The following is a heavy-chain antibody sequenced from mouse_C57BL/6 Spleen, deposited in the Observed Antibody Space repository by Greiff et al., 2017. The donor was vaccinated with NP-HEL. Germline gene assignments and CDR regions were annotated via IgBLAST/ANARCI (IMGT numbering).Heavy chain of an antibody. V-gene: IGHV1-69*01. Sequence: QVQLQQPGAELVMPGASVKLSCKASGYTFTSYWMHWVKQRPGQGLEWIGEIDPSDSYTNYNQKFKGKSTLTVDKSSSTAYMQLSSLTSEDSAVYYCARVPRRYYYAMDYWGQGTSVTVSS. CDR3: ARVPRRYYYAMDY. J-gene: IGHJ4*01. CDR1: GYTFTSYW. CDR2: IDPSDSYT.